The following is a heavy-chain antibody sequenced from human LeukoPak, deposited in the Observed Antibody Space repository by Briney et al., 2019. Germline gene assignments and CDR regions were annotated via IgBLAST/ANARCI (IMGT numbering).Heavy chain of an antibody. CDR2: IYYSGST. Sequence: PSETLSLTCTVSGPREGTGVDCWIRQPPGKGLEWIGYIYYSGSTNYSPSLKSRVTISIDTSRNQFSLQLTSVTAADTAVYYCARYAQVGPVAPGLEYWGQGTLVTVSS. V-gene: IGHV4-59*08. D-gene: IGHD6-19*01. CDR1: GPREGTG. CDR3: ARYAQVGPVAPGLEY. J-gene: IGHJ4*02.